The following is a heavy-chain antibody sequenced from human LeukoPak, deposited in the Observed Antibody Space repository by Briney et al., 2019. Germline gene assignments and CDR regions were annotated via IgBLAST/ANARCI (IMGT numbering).Heavy chain of an antibody. V-gene: IGHV1-2*02. CDR1: GYTFTSYG. J-gene: IGHJ3*02. D-gene: IGHD1-26*01. CDR3: ASNNIWMGATTSSTYDAFDI. CDR2: INPNSGGT. Sequence: ASVKVSCKASGYTFTSYGISWVRQAPGQGLEWMGWINPNSGGTNYAQKFQGRVTMTRDTSISTAYMELSRLRSDDTAVYYCASNNIWMGATTSSTYDAFDIWGQGTMVTVSS.